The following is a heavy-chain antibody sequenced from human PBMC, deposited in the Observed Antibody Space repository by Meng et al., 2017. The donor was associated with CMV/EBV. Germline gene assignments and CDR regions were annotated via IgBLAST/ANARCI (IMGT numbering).Heavy chain of an antibody. CDR3: AKDRSSSVSFWFDP. CDR1: GFTFSNYG. Sequence: GESLKISCVASGFTFSNYGMHWVRQAPGKGLEWVAVIWYDGSDKYYADSVKGRFTISRDNSKNTLYLQMNSLRAEDTAVYYCAKDRSSSVSFWFDPWGQGTLVTVSS. J-gene: IGHJ5*02. CDR2: IWYDGSDK. D-gene: IGHD6-6*01. V-gene: IGHV3-33*06.